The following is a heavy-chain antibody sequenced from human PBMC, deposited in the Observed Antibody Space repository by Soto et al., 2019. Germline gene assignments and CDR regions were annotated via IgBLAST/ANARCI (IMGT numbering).Heavy chain of an antibody. CDR3: ARDRKYYDSSGYYPVD. Sequence: PGGSLRLSCAASGFTFSSYGMHCVRQAPGKGLEWVAVIWFDGSNEYYADSVKGRFTISRDNSKNTLYLQMNSLRAEDTAVYYCARDRKYYDSSGYYPVDWGQGT. CDR2: IWFDGSNE. CDR1: GFTFSSYG. V-gene: IGHV3-33*01. D-gene: IGHD3-22*01. J-gene: IGHJ4*02.